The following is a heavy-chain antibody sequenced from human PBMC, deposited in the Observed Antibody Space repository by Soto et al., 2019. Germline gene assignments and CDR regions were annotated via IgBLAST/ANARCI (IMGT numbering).Heavy chain of an antibody. Sequence: WGSLRLSCAASGFTFSSYEMNFFRHSPWKWLGWFSYISSSGSTIYYADSVKGRFTISRDNAKNSLYLQMNSLRAEDTAVYYCARGSPFITMTVVVIRPPDYWGQGALVTVSS. J-gene: IGHJ4*02. CDR3: ARGSPFITMTVVVIRPPDY. CDR1: GFTFSSYE. D-gene: IGHD3-22*01. V-gene: IGHV3-48*03. CDR2: ISSSGSTI.